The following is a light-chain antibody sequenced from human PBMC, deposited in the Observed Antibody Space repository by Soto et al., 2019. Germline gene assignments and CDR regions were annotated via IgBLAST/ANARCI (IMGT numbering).Light chain of an antibody. CDR1: SSDVGAYNY. Sequence: QSALTQPASVSGSPGQSITISCTGTSSDVGAYNYVSWYQQHPGKAPKLMIYEVSNRPSGVSNRFSGSKSGNTASLTISGLQAGDEADYYCSSYTSSSTWVFGGGTKLTVL. CDR3: SSYTSSSTWV. J-gene: IGLJ3*02. V-gene: IGLV2-14*01. CDR2: EVS.